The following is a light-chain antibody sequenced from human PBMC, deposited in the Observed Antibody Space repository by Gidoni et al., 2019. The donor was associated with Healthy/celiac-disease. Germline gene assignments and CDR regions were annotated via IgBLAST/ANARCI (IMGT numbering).Light chain of an antibody. CDR1: PSVSSN. J-gene: IGKJ1*01. Sequence: EIVMTQSPATLSVSPGERATLSCRASPSVSSNLAWYQQKPGQAPRLLINGPSTRATGIPARFSGSGSGTKFTLTISSLQSEDFAVYYCQQYNNWPRTFGQGTKVEIK. CDR2: GPS. V-gene: IGKV3-15*01. CDR3: QQYNNWPRT.